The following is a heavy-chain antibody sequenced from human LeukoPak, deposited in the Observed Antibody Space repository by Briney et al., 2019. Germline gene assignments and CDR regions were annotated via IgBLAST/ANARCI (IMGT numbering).Heavy chain of an antibody. CDR3: AELGITMIGGV. Sequence: GGSLRLSCAASGFTFDDYGLSWVRQAPGKGLEWVSTINWNGGSTGYADSVKGRFTISRDNAKNSLYLQMNSLRAEDTAVYYCAELGITMIGGVWGKGTTVTISS. CDR2: INWNGGST. CDR1: GFTFDDYG. V-gene: IGHV3-20*04. J-gene: IGHJ6*04. D-gene: IGHD3-10*02.